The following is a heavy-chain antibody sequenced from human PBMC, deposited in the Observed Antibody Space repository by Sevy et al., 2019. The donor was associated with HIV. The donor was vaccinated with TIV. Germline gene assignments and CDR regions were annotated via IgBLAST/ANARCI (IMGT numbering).Heavy chain of an antibody. Sequence: GGSLRLSCTASGFNFDTYAIHWVRQAPGKGLEWVAMIWYDGSSKDYAESVKGRFAISRDNSQNTAFLQMNSLRAEDTGVYYCATNMVHAGAYDSYFNFWGQGSLVTVSS. CDR3: ATNMVHAGAYDSYFNF. D-gene: IGHD3-10*01. CDR1: GFNFDTYA. J-gene: IGHJ4*02. CDR2: IWYDGSSK. V-gene: IGHV3-33*08.